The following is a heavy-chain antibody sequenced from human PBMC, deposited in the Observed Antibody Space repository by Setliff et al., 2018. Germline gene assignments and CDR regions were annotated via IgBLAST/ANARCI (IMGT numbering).Heavy chain of an antibody. D-gene: IGHD6-19*01. V-gene: IGHV4-61*09. CDR2: IYTSGST. J-gene: IGHJ6*03. Sequence: PSETLSLTCSVSGGSISSGSDYWTWIRQPAGKGLEWIGHIYTSGSTNYNPSLKSRVTISVDTSKNQFSLKLSSVTAADTAVYNCARAISGWYSAFYYYMDVWGKGTTVTVSS. CDR1: GGSISSGSDY. CDR3: ARAISGWYSAFYYYMDV.